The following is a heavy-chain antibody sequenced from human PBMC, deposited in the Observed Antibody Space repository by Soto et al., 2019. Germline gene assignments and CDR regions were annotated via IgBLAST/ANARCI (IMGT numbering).Heavy chain of an antibody. J-gene: IGHJ4*02. CDR1: GFTFSSYA. V-gene: IGHV3-23*01. D-gene: IGHD2-2*01. CDR3: AKDRGIVVVPAAPDY. Sequence: PGGSLRLSCAASGFTFSSYAMSWVRLAPGKGLEWVSTVNTGGSSTFYADSVKGRFTISRDNSKNTLFLQMNSLRAEDTAVYYCAKDRGIVVVPAAPDYWGQGTLVTVSS. CDR2: VNTGGSST.